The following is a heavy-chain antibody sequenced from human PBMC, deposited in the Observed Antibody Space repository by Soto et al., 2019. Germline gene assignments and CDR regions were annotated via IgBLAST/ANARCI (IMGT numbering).Heavy chain of an antibody. CDR2: IWYDGSKK. CDR3: ARDASYYSLWSGYYPSRNGMDV. CDR1: GFTFSSFG. Sequence: QVQVVESGGGVVQPGRSLRLSCAASGFTFSSFGMHWVRQAPGKGLEWVSLIWYDGSKKSYGDSVKGRFTVSRDTSRNTVYVQRNSLRADDTAVYYCARDASYYSLWSGYYPSRNGMDVWGQGTTVTVSS. J-gene: IGHJ6*02. V-gene: IGHV3-33*01. D-gene: IGHD3-3*01.